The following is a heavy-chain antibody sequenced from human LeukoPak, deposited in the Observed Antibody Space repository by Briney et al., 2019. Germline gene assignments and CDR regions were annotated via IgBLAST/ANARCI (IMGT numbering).Heavy chain of an antibody. CDR3: ARVLSRYGNLDY. J-gene: IGHJ4*02. Sequence: ASVKVSCKASGYTFTDYYIHWVRQAPGQGLEWMGWINPNSGGTNYTQKFQGRVTMTRDTSISTAYLELNRLTSDDTAVYYCARVLSRYGNLDYWGQGILVTVSS. CDR2: INPNSGGT. V-gene: IGHV1-2*02. D-gene: IGHD3-16*02. CDR1: GYTFTDYY.